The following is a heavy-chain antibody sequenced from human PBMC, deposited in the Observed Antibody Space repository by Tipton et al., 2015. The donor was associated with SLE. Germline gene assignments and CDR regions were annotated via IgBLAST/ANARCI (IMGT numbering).Heavy chain of an antibody. Sequence: VQLVQSGAEVKKPGESLKISCQGSGYSFTSYWIGWVRQMPGKGLEWMGIIYPGDSDTKYSPSFQGQVTISADKSITTAYLQWSSLKASDTAMYYCARLDYYDSSGYSYHDAFDIWGQGTMVTVSS. J-gene: IGHJ3*02. CDR3: ARLDYYDSSGYSYHDAFDI. CDR2: IYPGDSDT. CDR1: GYSFTSYW. D-gene: IGHD3-22*01. V-gene: IGHV5-51*03.